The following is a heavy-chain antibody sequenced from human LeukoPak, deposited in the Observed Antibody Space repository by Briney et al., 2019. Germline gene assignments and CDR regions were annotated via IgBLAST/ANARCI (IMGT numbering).Heavy chain of an antibody. J-gene: IGHJ4*02. Sequence: PSETLSLTCTVSGGSISSSSYYWGWIRQPPGKGLEWIGSIYYSGITYYNTSLKSRVTISVDTSKNQFSLKLSSVTAADTAVYYCAREGKGGFDYWGQGTLVTVSS. D-gene: IGHD3-16*01. CDR2: IYYSGIT. CDR1: GGSISSSSYY. V-gene: IGHV4-39*01. CDR3: AREGKGGFDY.